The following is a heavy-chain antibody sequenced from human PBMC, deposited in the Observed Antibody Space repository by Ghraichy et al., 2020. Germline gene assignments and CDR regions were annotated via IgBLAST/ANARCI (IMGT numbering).Heavy chain of an antibody. V-gene: IGHV3-7*03. CDR3: ARENWGQWDY. Sequence: GSLRLYCAASGFTFSPYWMTWVRQAPGKGLGWVATMAQDGIAMYYLDSVKGRFTISRDNSKNSLFLQMDSLTAEDPAVYYCARENWGQWDYWGQGSLGIVSS. D-gene: IGHD7-27*01. CDR2: MAQDGIAM. CDR1: GFTFSPYW. J-gene: IGHJ4*02.